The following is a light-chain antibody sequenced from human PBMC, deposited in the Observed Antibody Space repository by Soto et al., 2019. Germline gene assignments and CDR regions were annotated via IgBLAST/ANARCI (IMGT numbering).Light chain of an antibody. CDR1: ETISANY. CDR3: QQSFDRAFT. CDR2: AAS. Sequence: DIQMTQSPSSLSAAVGDRVSFTCRTSETISANYLSWYQKQPGQAPKLLIFAASSVRSGVSARFSGSGSGTDFTLTISSVQTEDSATYFCQQSFDRAFTFGQGTKLE. J-gene: IGKJ2*01. V-gene: IGKV1-39*01.